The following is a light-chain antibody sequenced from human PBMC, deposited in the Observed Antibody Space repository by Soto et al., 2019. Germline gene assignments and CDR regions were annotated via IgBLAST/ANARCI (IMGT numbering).Light chain of an antibody. V-gene: IGLV2-14*01. CDR1: SSDIGSYNY. CDR3: SSHTTYSTRI. Sequence: QSVLTQPASVSGSPGQSIAISCTGTSSDIGSYNYVSWYQQHPGKAPKLIIHEVSNRPSGISDHFSGSKSGNTAFLTISGLQADDEADYYCSSHTTYSTRIFGTGTKVTVL. CDR2: EVS. J-gene: IGLJ1*01.